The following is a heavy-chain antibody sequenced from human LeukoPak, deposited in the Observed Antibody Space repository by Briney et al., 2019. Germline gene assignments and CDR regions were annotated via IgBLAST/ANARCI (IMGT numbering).Heavy chain of an antibody. CDR1: GFTVSSNY. V-gene: IGHV3-66*01. J-gene: IGHJ4*02. CDR3: ARGAGYYDSSGYYYTPYYFDY. D-gene: IGHD3-22*01. Sequence: GGSLRLSCAASGFTVSSNYMSWVRQTPGKGLEWVSVIYSGGSTYYADSVKGRFTISRDNSKNTLYLQMNSLRAEDTAVYYCARGAGYYDSSGYYYTPYYFDYWGQGTLVTVSS. CDR2: IYSGGST.